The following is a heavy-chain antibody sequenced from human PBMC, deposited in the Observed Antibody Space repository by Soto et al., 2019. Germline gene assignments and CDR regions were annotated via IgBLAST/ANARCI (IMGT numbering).Heavy chain of an antibody. J-gene: IGHJ3*02. CDR3: ARDLPLSVVANDAFDI. CDR2: IIPIFGTA. CDR1: GGTFSSYA. Sequence: ASVKVSCKASGGTFSSYAISWVRQAPGQGLEWMGGIIPIFGTANHAQKFQGRVTITADESTSTAYMELSSLRSEDTAVYYCARDLPLSVVANDAFDIWGQGTMVTV. V-gene: IGHV1-69*13. D-gene: IGHD5-12*01.